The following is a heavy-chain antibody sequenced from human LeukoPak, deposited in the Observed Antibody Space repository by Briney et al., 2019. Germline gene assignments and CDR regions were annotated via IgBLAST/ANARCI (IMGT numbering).Heavy chain of an antibody. CDR2: IYHSGST. Sequence: SETLSLTCTVSGYSINSGFYWGWLRQPPGKGLEWIGSIYHSGSTHYKSSLKSRVTISVDTSKNQLSLKLTSVTAADTAVYYCARGGSGSYDYYYHYMDVWGKGTTVTVSS. V-gene: IGHV4-38-2*02. CDR1: GYSINSGFY. D-gene: IGHD1-26*01. CDR3: ARGGSGSYDYYYHYMDV. J-gene: IGHJ6*03.